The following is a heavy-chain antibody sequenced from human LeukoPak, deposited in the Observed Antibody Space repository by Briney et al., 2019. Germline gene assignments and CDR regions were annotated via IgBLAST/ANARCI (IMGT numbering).Heavy chain of an antibody. CDR3: ARGQWLVPFDY. J-gene: IGHJ4*02. CDR2: INHSGST. CDR1: GGSISSGSYY. D-gene: IGHD6-19*01. Sequence: SQTLSLTCTVSGGSISSGSYYWSWIRQPPGKGLEWIGEINHSGSTNYNPSLKSRVTISVDTSKNQFSLKLSSVTAADTAVYYCARGQWLVPFDYWGQGTLVTVSS. V-gene: IGHV4-39*07.